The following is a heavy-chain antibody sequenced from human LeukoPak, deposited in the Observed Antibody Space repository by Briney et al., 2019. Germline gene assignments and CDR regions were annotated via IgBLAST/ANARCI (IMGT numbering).Heavy chain of an antibody. CDR3: ARSPPNTWSYYYYGMDV. Sequence: SETLSLTCAVYRGSFNGFYWSWIRQSPGKGLEWIGDINHSGLINYNPSLKSRVTISVDTSKNQFSLKLSSVTAADTAVYYCARSPPNTWSYYYYGMDVWGQGTTVTVSS. CDR2: INHSGLI. J-gene: IGHJ6*02. D-gene: IGHD2-2*02. V-gene: IGHV4-34*01. CDR1: RGSFNGFY.